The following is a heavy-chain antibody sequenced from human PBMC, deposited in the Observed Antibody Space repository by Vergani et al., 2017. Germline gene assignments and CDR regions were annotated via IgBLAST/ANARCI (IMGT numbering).Heavy chain of an antibody. CDR1: GFTFSSYG. CDR2: ISYDGSNK. J-gene: IGHJ6*02. V-gene: IGHV3-30*18. CDR3: AKDQSTVVIGVYYYGMDV. Sequence: QVQLVESGGGVVQPGRSLRLSCAASGFTFSSYGMHWVRQAPGKGLEWVAVISYDGSNKYYADSVKGRFTISRDNSKNTLYLQMNSLRAEDTAVYYCAKDQSTVVIGVYYYGMDVWGQGTTVTVSS. D-gene: IGHD4-23*01.